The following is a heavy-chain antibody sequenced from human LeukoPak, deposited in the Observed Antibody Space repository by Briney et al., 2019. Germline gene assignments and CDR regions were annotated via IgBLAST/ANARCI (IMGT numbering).Heavy chain of an antibody. CDR1: GGSISSSSYY. CDR3: ARQILYDSSGFFDY. CDR2: IYYSGST. J-gene: IGHJ4*02. V-gene: IGHV4-39*01. D-gene: IGHD3-22*01. Sequence: SETLSLTCTVSGGSISSSSYYWGWIRQPPGKGLEWIGSIYYSGSTYYNPSLKSRVTISVDTSKNQFSLKLSSVTAADTAVYYCARQILYDSSGFFDYWGQGTLATVSS.